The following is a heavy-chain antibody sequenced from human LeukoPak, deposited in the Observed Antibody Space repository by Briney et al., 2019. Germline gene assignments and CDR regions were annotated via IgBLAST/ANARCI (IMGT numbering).Heavy chain of an antibody. V-gene: IGHV4-39*01. CDR3: ASTTAAELNNWFDP. CDR1: GGSISSSSYY. D-gene: IGHD6-13*01. Sequence: PSETLSLTCTVSGGSISSSSYYWGWLRQPPGKGLEWIGSIYYSGSTYYNPSLKSRVTISVDTSKNQFSLKLSSVTAADTAVYYCASTTAAELNNWFDPWGQGTLVTVSS. J-gene: IGHJ5*02. CDR2: IYYSGST.